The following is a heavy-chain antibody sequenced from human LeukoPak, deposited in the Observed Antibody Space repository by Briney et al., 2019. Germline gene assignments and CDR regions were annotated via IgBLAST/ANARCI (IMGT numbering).Heavy chain of an antibody. V-gene: IGHV1-2*02. Sequence: ASVKVSCKASGYTFTGYYIHWVRQAPGQGLEWMGWINPNSGGTNYAQKFQGRVTMTRDTSISTAYMELSRLRSDDTAVYYCARGIAAATVNRDYWGQGTLVTVSS. J-gene: IGHJ4*02. CDR1: GYTFTGYY. CDR3: ARGIAAATVNRDY. D-gene: IGHD6-13*01. CDR2: INPNSGGT.